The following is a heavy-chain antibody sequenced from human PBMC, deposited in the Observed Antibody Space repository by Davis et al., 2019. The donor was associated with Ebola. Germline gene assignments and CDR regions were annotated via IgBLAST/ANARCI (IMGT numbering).Heavy chain of an antibody. D-gene: IGHD6-6*01. CDR1: GGSISSYY. CDR3: ARLEAARVGWFDP. J-gene: IGHJ5*02. Sequence: SETLSLTCTVSGGSISSYYWSWIRQPPGKGLEWIGYIYYSGSTNYNPSLKSRVTISVDTSKNPFSLKLSSVTAADTAVYYCARLEAARVGWFDPWGQGTLVTVSS. CDR2: IYYSGST. V-gene: IGHV4-59*01.